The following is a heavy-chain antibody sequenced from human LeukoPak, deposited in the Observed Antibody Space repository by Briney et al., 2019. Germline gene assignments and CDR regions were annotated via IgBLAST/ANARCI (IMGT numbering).Heavy chain of an antibody. D-gene: IGHD5-18*01. Sequence: GGSLRLSCAASGFTFSSYAMSWVRQAPGKGLEWVSAISGSGGSTYYADSVKGRFTISRDNSKNTLYLQMNSLRAEDTAVYYCAKYEGEGGYSYGYGYYYYYMDVWGKGTTVTVSS. CDR2: ISGSGGST. J-gene: IGHJ6*03. CDR1: GFTFSSYA. V-gene: IGHV3-23*01. CDR3: AKYEGEGGYSYGYGYYYYYMDV.